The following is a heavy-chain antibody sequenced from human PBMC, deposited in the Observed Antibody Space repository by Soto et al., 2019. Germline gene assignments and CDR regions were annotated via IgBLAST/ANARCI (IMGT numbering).Heavy chain of an antibody. V-gene: IGHV1-58*02. CDR1: GFTFSNSA. CDR2: IVVGSGNT. CDR3: VLCTTTSCYGKFDY. D-gene: IGHD2-2*01. J-gene: IGHJ4*02. Sequence: SVKVSCKASGFTFSNSAIQWMRQARGESLEWIGWIVVGSGNTNYAQKIQERVTIIRDMSTSTSYMELSSLTSEDTAVYYCVLCTTTSCYGKFDYWGQGTLVTVSS.